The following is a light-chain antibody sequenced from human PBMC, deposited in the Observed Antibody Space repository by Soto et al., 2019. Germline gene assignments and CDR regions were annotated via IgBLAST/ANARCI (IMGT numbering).Light chain of an antibody. Sequence: QSVLTQPASVSESPGQSITISCTGSSVDVGDYNSVSWYQQHPGKAPKVMIYHVTIRASGVSNRFSGSKSGNTASLTISGLQAEDEADYYCSSYSHSPPSYVFGTGTKVTVL. CDR3: SSYSHSPPSYV. J-gene: IGLJ1*01. V-gene: IGLV2-14*03. CDR1: SVDVGDYNS. CDR2: HVT.